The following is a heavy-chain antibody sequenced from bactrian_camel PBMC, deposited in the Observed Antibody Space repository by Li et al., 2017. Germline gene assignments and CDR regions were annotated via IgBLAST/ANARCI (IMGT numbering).Heavy chain of an antibody. D-gene: IGHD6*01. J-gene: IGHJ4*01. V-gene: IGHV3S63*01. CDR1: FFILDDFD. Sequence: HVQLVESGGGSVQTGGSLRLSCKPSFFILDDFDMMWYRQIPGNECELVASISGDGSTYYTDAVKGRFAISRENDKNTVYLQMNNLKPEDTAMYYCVDDCYGSRYYLARRTNVWGQGTQVTVS. CDR2: ISGDGST. CDR3: VDDCYGSRYYLARRTNV.